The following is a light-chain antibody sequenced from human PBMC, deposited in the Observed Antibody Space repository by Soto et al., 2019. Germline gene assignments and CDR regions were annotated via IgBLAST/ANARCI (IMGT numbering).Light chain of an antibody. CDR3: QHSYTAPPFT. CDR2: AAS. Sequence: DIQMTQSPSSLSASVGASVTITCRASQNIYNYLNWYQQKPGKAPRLLIYAASTLHSGVSSRFTGSGSGTDFSLTINGLQPEDFATYYCQHSYTAPPFTFGQGTRLEI. J-gene: IGKJ2*01. CDR1: QNIYNY. V-gene: IGKV1-39*01.